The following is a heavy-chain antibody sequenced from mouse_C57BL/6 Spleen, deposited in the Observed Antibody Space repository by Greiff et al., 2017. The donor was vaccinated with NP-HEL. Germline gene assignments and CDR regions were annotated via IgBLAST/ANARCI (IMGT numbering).Heavy chain of an antibody. Sequence: QVQLKESGPELVKPGASVKISCKASGYAFSSSWMNWVKQRPGKGLEWIGRIYPGDGDTNYNGKFKGKATLTADKSSSTAYMQLSSLTYEDSAVYFCARGDTTVDYWGQGTTLTVSS. CDR2: IYPGDGDT. V-gene: IGHV1-82*01. CDR3: ARGDTTVDY. CDR1: GYAFSSSW. D-gene: IGHD1-1*01. J-gene: IGHJ2*01.